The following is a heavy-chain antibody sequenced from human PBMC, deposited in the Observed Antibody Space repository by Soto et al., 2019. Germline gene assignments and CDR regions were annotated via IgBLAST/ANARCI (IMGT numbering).Heavy chain of an antibody. J-gene: IGHJ5*02. CDR1: GGSVNGYY. Sequence: PSETLSLTCSVYGGSVNGYYCNWVRERRGQGLEWIREINHTRSPPYNPSIKRRVTMAVDTSKHHFSLTSSSVTAADTDIYSCPTSITAFALLTPTFEHWGKGTQVTVSS. CDR3: PTSITAFALLTPTFEH. D-gene: IGHD1-20*01. V-gene: IGHV4-34*01. CDR2: INHTRSP.